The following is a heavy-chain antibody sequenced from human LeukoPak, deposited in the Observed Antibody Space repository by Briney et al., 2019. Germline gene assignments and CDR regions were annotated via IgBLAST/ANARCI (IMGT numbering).Heavy chain of an antibody. CDR1: GFTFSTYW. Sequence: VGSLRLSCAASGFTFSTYWMSWVRQAPGRGLEWVANIKEDGSEKHYVDSVKGRFTISRDNAKNSLYLQMNSLRAEDTAVYFCARLRAFDVWGQGTMVTVSS. CDR2: IKEDGSEK. V-gene: IGHV3-7*05. J-gene: IGHJ3*01. CDR3: ARLRAFDV.